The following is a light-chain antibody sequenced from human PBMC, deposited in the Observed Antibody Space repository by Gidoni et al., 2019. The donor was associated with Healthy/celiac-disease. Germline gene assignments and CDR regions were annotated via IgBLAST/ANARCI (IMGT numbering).Light chain of an antibody. J-gene: IGKJ2*01. Sequence: QSVSSNLAWYQQKPGQAPRLLIYGASTRATGIPARFSGSGSGTEFTLTISSLQSEDFAVYYCQQYNNWPPPYTFGQGTKLEIK. V-gene: IGKV3-15*01. CDR3: QQYNNWPPPYT. CDR2: GAS. CDR1: QSVSSN.